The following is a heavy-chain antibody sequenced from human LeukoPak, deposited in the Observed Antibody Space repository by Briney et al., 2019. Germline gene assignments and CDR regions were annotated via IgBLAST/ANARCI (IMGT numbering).Heavy chain of an antibody. CDR3: AKWSSGITMVRGVMGAFDY. Sequence: GGSLRLSCAASGFNFSSYAMSWVRQAPGKGLEWVSAISGSGGSTYYADSVKGRFTISRDNSKNTLYLRMNSLRAEDTAVYCCAKWSSGITMVRGVMGAFDYWGQGTLVTVSS. CDR1: GFNFSSYA. V-gene: IGHV3-23*01. J-gene: IGHJ4*02. D-gene: IGHD3-10*01. CDR2: ISGSGGST.